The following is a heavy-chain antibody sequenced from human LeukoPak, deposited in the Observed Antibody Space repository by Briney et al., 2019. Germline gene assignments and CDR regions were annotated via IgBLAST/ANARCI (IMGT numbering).Heavy chain of an antibody. D-gene: IGHD3-22*01. CDR3: ARGRDYDSSGYYGD. Sequence: ASVKISCKASGGTFSSYAINWVRQAPGQGLEWMGVINPGGGSTSYAQKFQGRLTMTRDTSTSTVYMELSSLRSEDTAVYYCARGRDYDSSGYYGDWGQGTLVTVSS. CDR2: INPGGGST. V-gene: IGHV1-46*01. CDR1: GGTFSSYA. J-gene: IGHJ4*02.